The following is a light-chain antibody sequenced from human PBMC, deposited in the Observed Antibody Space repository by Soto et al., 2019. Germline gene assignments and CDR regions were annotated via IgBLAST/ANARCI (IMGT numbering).Light chain of an antibody. CDR3: AAWDDSLSGHVV. J-gene: IGLJ2*01. CDR1: SSNIGTYY. Sequence: QSVLTQPPSASGTPGQRVAISCSGSSSNIGTYYIYWYQQLPGTAPKLLIYRNNQRPSWVPDRFSGSKSGTSASLAISGLLSEDEADYYCAAWDDSLSGHVVFGGGTKVTVL. V-gene: IGLV1-47*01. CDR2: RNN.